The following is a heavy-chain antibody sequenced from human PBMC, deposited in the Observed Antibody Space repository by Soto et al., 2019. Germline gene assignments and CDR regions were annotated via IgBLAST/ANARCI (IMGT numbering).Heavy chain of an antibody. CDR1: VFAFSDYY. J-gene: IGHJ4*02. D-gene: IGHD3-22*01. CDR3: ARDLGYHDSSGYFEY. CDR2: ISSSGDII. V-gene: IGHV3-11*01. Sequence: PVGSLRLSCASSVFAFSDYYMSWIRRSPGKGLEWVSYISSSGDIIYYADSVRGRFTISRDNAKNSLYLQMNSLRAEDTAVYYCARDLGYHDSSGYFEYWGQGTLVNVS.